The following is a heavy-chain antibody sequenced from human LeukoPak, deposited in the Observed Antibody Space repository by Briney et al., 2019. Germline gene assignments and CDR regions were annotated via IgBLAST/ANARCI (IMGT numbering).Heavy chain of an antibody. J-gene: IGHJ4*02. D-gene: IGHD3-10*01. Sequence: SETLSLTCTVSGGSISSYYWSWIRQPPGKGLEWIGYIYYSGSTNYNPSLKSRVTISVDTSKNQFSLKLSSVTAADTAVYYCARERFHGSGAPKFDYWGQGILVTVSS. CDR3: ARERFHGSGAPKFDY. CDR2: IYYSGST. CDR1: GGSISSYY. V-gene: IGHV4-59*12.